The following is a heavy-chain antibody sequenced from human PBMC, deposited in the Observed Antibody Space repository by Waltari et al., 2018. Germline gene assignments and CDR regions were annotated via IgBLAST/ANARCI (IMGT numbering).Heavy chain of an antibody. J-gene: IGHJ4*02. Sequence: QQQLQESGPGLVKPSETLSLTCTVSGGSIRSSNYHWGWIRQPPGKGLEWIGSIYYGGTTFYNPSLKSRVTISVDTSKNQFSVKLSSVTAADTAVYYCARTVGDPFPFDYWGQGTLVTVSS. CDR2: IYYGGTT. D-gene: IGHD4-17*01. CDR1: GGSIRSSNYH. CDR3: ARTVGDPFPFDY. V-gene: IGHV4-39*01.